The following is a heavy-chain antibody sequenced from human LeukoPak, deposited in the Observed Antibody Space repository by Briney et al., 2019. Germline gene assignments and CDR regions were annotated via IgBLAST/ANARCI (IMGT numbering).Heavy chain of an antibody. CDR3: AINRGSY. CDR1: GGSFSGYY. J-gene: IGHJ4*02. V-gene: IGHV4-34*01. D-gene: IGHD3-16*01. CDR2: INHSGST. Sequence: PSETLSLTCAVYGGSFSGYYWSWIRQPPGKGLEWIGEINHSGSTNYNPSLKSRVTISVDTSKNQFSLKLSSVTAADTAVYYCAINRGSYWGQGTLVTVSS.